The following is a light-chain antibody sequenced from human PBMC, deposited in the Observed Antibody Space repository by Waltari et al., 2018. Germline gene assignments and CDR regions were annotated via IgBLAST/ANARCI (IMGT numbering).Light chain of an antibody. CDR3: CSYAGSNSFA. CDR1: SNDIGSYNF. V-gene: IGLV2-23*02. J-gene: IGLJ2*01. CDR2: DVS. Sequence: QSALTQPASVSGSPGQSITVSCIGTSNDIGSYNFVSWFQQHPGRAPKLMIYDVSERPLGVPNRFAGAKSGNTASLTIAGLQAEDEADYYCCSYAGSNSFAFGGGTRVTVL.